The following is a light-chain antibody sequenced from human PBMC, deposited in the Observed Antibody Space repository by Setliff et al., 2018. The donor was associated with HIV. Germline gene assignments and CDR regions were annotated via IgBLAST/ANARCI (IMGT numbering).Light chain of an antibody. V-gene: IGLV2-8*01. CDR2: SNN. Sequence: QSALAQPPSASGSPGQSVTISCTGTSSNVGGYNYVSWYQQHPGKAPKLLIYSNNKRPSGVPDRFSGSKSGTSASLAISGLRSADEADYYCAAWDDSLNGRYVFGTGTKVTVL. CDR3: AAWDDSLNGRYV. CDR1: SSNVGGYNY. J-gene: IGLJ1*01.